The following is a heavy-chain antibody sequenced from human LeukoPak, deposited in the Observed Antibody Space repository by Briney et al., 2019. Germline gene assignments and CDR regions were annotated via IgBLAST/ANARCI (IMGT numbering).Heavy chain of an antibody. Sequence: GGSLGLSCAASGFTFSGHWMSWVRQAPGKGLEWVANINQGGSDKYYVDSVKGRFTISRDNANNLLYLQMNSLRGEDTAVYYCTRDRSRAEDDWGQGTQVTVSS. D-gene: IGHD1-14*01. J-gene: IGHJ4*02. CDR3: TRDRSRAEDD. CDR1: GFTFSGHW. CDR2: INQGGSDK. V-gene: IGHV3-7*01.